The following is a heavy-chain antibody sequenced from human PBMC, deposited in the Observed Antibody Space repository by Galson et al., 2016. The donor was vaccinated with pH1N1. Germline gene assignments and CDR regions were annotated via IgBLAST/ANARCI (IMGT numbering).Heavy chain of an antibody. CDR3: AKGIYYYDSSGYSLEY. J-gene: IGHJ4*02. CDR1: GFTFSSYG. CDR2: ISYEGSNK. V-gene: IGHV3-30*18. D-gene: IGHD3-22*01. Sequence: SLRLSCAASGFTFSSYGMQWVRQAPGKGLEWVAVISYEGSNKYYADSVKGRFTISRDNSKNTLYLQMNSLRAEDTAVYYCAKGIYYYDSSGYSLEYWGQGTLVTVSS.